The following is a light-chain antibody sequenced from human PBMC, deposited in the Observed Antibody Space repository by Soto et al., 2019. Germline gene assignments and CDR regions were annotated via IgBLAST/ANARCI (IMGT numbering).Light chain of an antibody. CDR1: QSVLYSSNNKNH. V-gene: IGKV4-1*01. Sequence: DIVMTKSPDSLSVSLVERATINCKSSQSVLYSSNNKNHLTWYQQNTGQPPNLLIYWASIRESGVPDRLSGSGSGTDFTLTTSSLQGEHVAVYYGQQYYSPPRDSFTFGPGTKVDIK. J-gene: IGKJ3*01. CDR3: QQYYSPPRDSFT. CDR2: WAS.